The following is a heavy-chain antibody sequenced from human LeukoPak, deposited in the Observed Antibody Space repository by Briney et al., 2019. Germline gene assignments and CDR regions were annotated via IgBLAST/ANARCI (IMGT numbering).Heavy chain of an antibody. J-gene: IGHJ4*02. D-gene: IGHD2-15*01. CDR3: AKDIHPGLGSGASCCFGY. V-gene: IGHV1-18*01. CDR2: ISGYNGDT. CDR1: GYTFTSYG. Sequence: GASVKVSCKASGYTFTSYGISWVRQAPGQGLEWMGWISGYNGDTNYAQNLQGRVTMTADTSTSTAYMELRNLGYDDTAVYYCAKDIHPGLGSGASCCFGYWGQGTLVTVSS.